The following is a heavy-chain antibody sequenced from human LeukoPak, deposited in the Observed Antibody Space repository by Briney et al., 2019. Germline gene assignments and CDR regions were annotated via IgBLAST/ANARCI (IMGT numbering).Heavy chain of an antibody. J-gene: IGHJ4*02. Sequence: PSETLSLTCTVSGGSISSSSYYWGWIRQPPGKGLEWIGSIYYSGSTYYNPSLKSRVTIFVDTSKNQFSLKLSSVTAADTAVYYCARRYSSSWYVYWGQGTLVTVSS. V-gene: IGHV4-39*01. CDR2: IYYSGST. D-gene: IGHD6-13*01. CDR1: GGSISSSSYY. CDR3: ARRYSSSWYVY.